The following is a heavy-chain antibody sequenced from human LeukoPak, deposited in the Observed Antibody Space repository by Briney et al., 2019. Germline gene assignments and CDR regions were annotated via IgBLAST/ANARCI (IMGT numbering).Heavy chain of an antibody. D-gene: IGHD5-18*01. Sequence: GAPVKVSCKASGGTFSSYAISWVRQAPGQGLEWMGGIIPIFGTANYAQKFQGRVTITADESTSTAYMELSSLRSEDTAVYYCASRVGTTWIQLWLPLDYWGQGTLVTVSS. CDR1: GGTFSSYA. J-gene: IGHJ4*02. CDR2: IIPIFGTA. CDR3: ASRVGTTWIQLWLPLDY. V-gene: IGHV1-69*13.